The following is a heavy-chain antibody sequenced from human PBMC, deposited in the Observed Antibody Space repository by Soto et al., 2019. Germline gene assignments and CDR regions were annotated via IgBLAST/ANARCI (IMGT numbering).Heavy chain of an antibody. V-gene: IGHV4-4*02. Sequence: SETLSLTCAVSGDSISSPTWWTWVRQPPGRGLEWIGEMYHSGSTNYKSSLKSRVTISVDTSKNQFSLKLSSVTAADTAVYYCASYQQSYAFDIWGQGTMVTVSS. CDR1: GDSISSPTW. D-gene: IGHD2-2*01. CDR3: ASYQQSYAFDI. CDR2: MYHSGST. J-gene: IGHJ3*02.